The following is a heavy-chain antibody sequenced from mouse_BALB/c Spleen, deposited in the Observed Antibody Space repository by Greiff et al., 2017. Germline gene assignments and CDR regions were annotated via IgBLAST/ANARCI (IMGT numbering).Heavy chain of an antibody. D-gene: IGHD2-3*01. CDR2: IDPETGGT. Sequence: QVQLQQSGAELVRPGASVTLSCKASGYTFTDYEMHWVKQTPVHGLEWIGAIDPETGGTAYNQKFKGKATLTADKSSSTAYMELRSLTSEDSAVYYCTRESFDCYLYYYAMDYWGQGTSVTVSS. V-gene: IGHV1-15*01. CDR1: GYTFTDYE. J-gene: IGHJ4*01. CDR3: TRESFDCYLYYYAMDY.